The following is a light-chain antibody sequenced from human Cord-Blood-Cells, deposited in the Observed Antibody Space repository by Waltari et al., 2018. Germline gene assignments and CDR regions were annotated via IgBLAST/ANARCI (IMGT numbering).Light chain of an antibody. CDR1: QDISNY. CDR3: QQYDNLPLT. V-gene: IGKV1-33*01. Sequence: DIQMTQSPSSLSASVGARVTITCQASQDISNYLNWYQQKPGKAPKLLIYDASNLETVVPSRFSGSGSGTDFTFTISSLQPEDIATYYCQQYDNLPLTFGGGTKVEIK. CDR2: DAS. J-gene: IGKJ4*01.